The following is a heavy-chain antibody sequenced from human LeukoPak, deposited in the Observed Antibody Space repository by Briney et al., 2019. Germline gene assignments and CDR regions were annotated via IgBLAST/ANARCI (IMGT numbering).Heavy chain of an antibody. D-gene: IGHD3-9*01. J-gene: IGHJ4*02. Sequence: GRSLRLSCAASGFTFSSYGMHWVRQAPGKGLEWVAFIRYDGSNKYYADSVKGRFTISRDNSKNTLYLQMNSLRAEDTAVYYCAKDAYDILTGPPDYWGQGTLVTVSS. CDR3: AKDAYDILTGPPDY. CDR2: IRYDGSNK. V-gene: IGHV3-30*02. CDR1: GFTFSSYG.